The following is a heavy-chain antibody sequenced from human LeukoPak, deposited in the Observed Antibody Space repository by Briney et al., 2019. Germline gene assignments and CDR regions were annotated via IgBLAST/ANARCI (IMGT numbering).Heavy chain of an antibody. V-gene: IGHV4-34*01. J-gene: IGHJ4*02. Sequence: SETLSLTCAVYGGSFSGYYWSRIRQPPGKGLEWIGEINHSGSTNYNPSLKSRVTISVDTSKNQFSLQLSSVTAADTAVYYCASHPSRGYSGYDWAEYWGQGTLVSVSS. CDR1: GGSFSGYY. CDR2: INHSGST. CDR3: ASHPSRGYSGYDWAEY. D-gene: IGHD5-12*01.